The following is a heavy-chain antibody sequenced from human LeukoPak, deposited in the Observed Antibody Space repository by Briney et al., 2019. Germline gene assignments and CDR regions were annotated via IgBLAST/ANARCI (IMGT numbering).Heavy chain of an antibody. V-gene: IGHV3-30-3*01. J-gene: IGHJ4*02. CDR2: ISYDGSNK. CDR1: GFTFSSYA. D-gene: IGHD5-18*01. Sequence: PGRSLRLSCAASGFTFSSYAMHWVGKAQGRGLGGVAVISYDGSNKYYADSVKGRFTISRDNSKNTLYLQMNSLRAEDTAVYYCARVLGIQLALDYWGQGTLVTVSS. CDR3: ARVLGIQLALDY.